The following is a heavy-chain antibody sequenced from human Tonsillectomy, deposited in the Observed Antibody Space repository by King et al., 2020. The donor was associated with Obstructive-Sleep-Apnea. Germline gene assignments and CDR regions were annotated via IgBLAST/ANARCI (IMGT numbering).Heavy chain of an antibody. CDR3: AKDAEYQVLSNFDY. CDR1: GFTFDDYA. CDR2: ISWNRGSI. D-gene: IGHD2-2*01. J-gene: IGHJ4*02. Sequence: VQLVESGGGLVQPGRSLRLSCAASGFTFDDYAMHWVRQAPGKGLEWVSGISWNRGSIGYAGSVEGLFTISRDNAKNSPYLQMNSLRAEDTALYYCAKDAEYQVLSNFDYWGQGTLVTVSS. V-gene: IGHV3-9*01.